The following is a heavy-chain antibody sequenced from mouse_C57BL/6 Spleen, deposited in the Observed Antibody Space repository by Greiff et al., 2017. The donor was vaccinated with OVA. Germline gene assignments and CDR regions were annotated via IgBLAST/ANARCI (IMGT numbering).Heavy chain of an antibody. J-gene: IGHJ1*03. V-gene: IGHV1-18*01. CDR3: ARGSPGWYFDV. CDR2: INPNNGGT. CDR1: GYTFTDYN. Sequence: VQLKQSGPELVKPGASVKIPCKASGYTFTDYNMDWVQQSHGKSLEWIGDINPNNGGTIYTQKFKGKATLTVDKSSSTASLELRSLTSEDAAVYYCARGSPGWYFDVWGTGTTVTVSS.